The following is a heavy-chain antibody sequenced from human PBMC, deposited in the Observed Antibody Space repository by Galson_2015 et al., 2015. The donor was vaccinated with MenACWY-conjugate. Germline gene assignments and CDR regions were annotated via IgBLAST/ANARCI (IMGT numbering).Heavy chain of an antibody. J-gene: IGHJ6*02. CDR1: GFTVSSNY. D-gene: IGHD3/OR15-3a*01. CDR2: IYSGGST. Sequence: SLRLSCAASGFTVSSNYMSWVRQAPGKGLEWVSVIYSGGSTYYADSVKGRFTISRDNSKNTLYLQMNSLRAEDTAVYYCARDSPLDYVNSVTYSVRAFWAQGPTVPVSS. V-gene: IGHV3-66*01. CDR3: ARDSPLDYVNSVTYSVRAF.